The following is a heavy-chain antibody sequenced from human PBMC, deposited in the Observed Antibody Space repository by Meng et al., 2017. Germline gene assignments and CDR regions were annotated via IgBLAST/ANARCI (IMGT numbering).Heavy chain of an antibody. D-gene: IGHD4-17*01. CDR3: ARGSMFGATVTKIDY. CDR2: INHSGST. V-gene: IGHV4-34*01. J-gene: IGHJ4*02. CDR1: GGSFSGYY. Sequence: QLQTWGAGLLKPSETLSLTGAVYGGSFSGYYWSWIRQPPGKGLEWIGEINHSGSTNYNPSLKSRVTISVDTSKNQFSLKLSSVTAADTAVYYCARGSMFGATVTKIDYWGQGTLVTVSS.